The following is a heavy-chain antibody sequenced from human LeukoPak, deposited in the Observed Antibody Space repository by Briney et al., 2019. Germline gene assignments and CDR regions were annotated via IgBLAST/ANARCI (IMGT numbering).Heavy chain of an antibody. CDR2: ISGDGGST. V-gene: IGHV3-43*02. J-gene: IGHJ6*02. CDR3: VRGGHKLDIETSRYFYGLDV. CDR1: GFTFDDYA. Sequence: PGGSLRLSCAASGFTFDDYAMHWVRQAPGKGLEWVSLISGDGGSTYYADSVKGRFTISRDNAKNTMYLQMNSLRAEDTAVYYCVRGGHKLDIETSRYFYGLDVWGQGTTVTVSS. D-gene: IGHD3/OR15-3a*01.